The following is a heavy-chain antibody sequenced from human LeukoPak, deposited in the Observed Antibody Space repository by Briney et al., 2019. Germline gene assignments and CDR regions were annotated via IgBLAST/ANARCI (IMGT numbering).Heavy chain of an antibody. D-gene: IGHD4-11*01. CDR2: IYPSGST. V-gene: IGHV4-39*01. CDR3: ARSISNYLFDP. CDR1: GGSIISSSYY. Sequence: SETLSLTCTVSGGSIISSSYYWGWIRQPPGKGLEWIGNIYPSGSTHYNPSLKSRLTISLDTSKNQFSLKLSSVTAADTAVYYCARSISNYLFDPWGQGTLVTVSS. J-gene: IGHJ5*02.